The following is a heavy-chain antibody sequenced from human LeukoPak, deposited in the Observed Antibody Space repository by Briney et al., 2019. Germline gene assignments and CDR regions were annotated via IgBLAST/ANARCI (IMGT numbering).Heavy chain of an antibody. V-gene: IGHV1-2*02. J-gene: IGHJ4*02. Sequence: GASVKVSCKASGYTFTGYYMHWVRQAPGQGLEWVGWINPNSGGTNYAQKFQGRVTMTRDTSISTAYMELSRLRSDDTAVYYCARDLGSRVVGATIGGVWYFDYWGQGTLVTVSS. CDR2: INPNSGGT. CDR1: GYTFTGYY. CDR3: ARDLGSRVVGATIGGVWYFDY. D-gene: IGHD1-26*01.